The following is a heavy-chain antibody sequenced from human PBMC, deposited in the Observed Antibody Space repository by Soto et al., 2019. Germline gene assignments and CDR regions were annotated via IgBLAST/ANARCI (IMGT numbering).Heavy chain of an antibody. CDR2: IYYSGST. Sequence: PSETLSLTCTDSGGSISSYYWSWIRQPPGKGLEWIGYIYYSGSTNYNPSLKSRVTISVDTSKNQFSLKLSSVTAADTAVYYCASRASSGYYTAPFDCWGQGTLVTVS. CDR3: ASRASSGYYTAPFDC. V-gene: IGHV4-59*01. D-gene: IGHD3-22*01. J-gene: IGHJ4*02. CDR1: GGSISSYY.